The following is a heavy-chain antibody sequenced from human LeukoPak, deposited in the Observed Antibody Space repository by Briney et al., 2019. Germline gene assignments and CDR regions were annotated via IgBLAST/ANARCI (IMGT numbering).Heavy chain of an antibody. J-gene: IGHJ4*02. CDR1: GGTFSSHA. CDR3: ARPEDYGDSSDVFDY. Sequence: GASVKVSCKASGGTFSSHAISWVRQAPGQGLEWMGGIIPIFGTANYAQKFQGRVTITADESTSTAYMELSSLRSEDTAVYYCARPEDYGDSSDVFDYWGQGTLVTVSS. V-gene: IGHV1-69*13. CDR2: IIPIFGTA. D-gene: IGHD4-17*01.